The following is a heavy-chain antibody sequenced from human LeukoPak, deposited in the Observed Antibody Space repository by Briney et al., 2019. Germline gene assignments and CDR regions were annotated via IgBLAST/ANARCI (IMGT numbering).Heavy chain of an antibody. J-gene: IGHJ4*02. Sequence: GGSLRLSCAASGFTFSSYAMHWVRQAPGKGLEWVAVISYDGSNKYYADSVKGRFTISRDNSKNTLYLQMNSLRAEDTAVYYCARDKWLLRGYFDYWGQGTLVTVSS. D-gene: IGHD6-19*01. V-gene: IGHV3-30*04. CDR3: ARDKWLLRGYFDY. CDR2: ISYDGSNK. CDR1: GFTFSSYA.